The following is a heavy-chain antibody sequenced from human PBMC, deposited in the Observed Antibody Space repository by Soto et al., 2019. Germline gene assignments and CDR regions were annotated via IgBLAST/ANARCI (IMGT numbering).Heavy chain of an antibody. V-gene: IGHV1-69*06. J-gene: IGHJ4*02. Sequence: QVQLVQSGAEVKTPGSSLKVSCKVSGSRFSNFVISWVRQAPGHGLEWLGRIIPIFNSTKYAQKFQGRVTITADKSTSTASLELSSLSSDDTALYYWAREGRGRKAGYNGLVSLGYWGQGTLVTVSS. CDR3: AREGRGRKAGYNGLVSLGY. CDR2: IIPIFNST. CDR1: GSRFSNFV. D-gene: IGHD5-12*01.